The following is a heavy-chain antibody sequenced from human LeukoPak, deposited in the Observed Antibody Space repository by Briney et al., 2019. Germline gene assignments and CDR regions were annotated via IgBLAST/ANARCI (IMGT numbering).Heavy chain of an antibody. Sequence: SETLSLTCAVYGGSFSGYYWSWIRQPPGKGLEWIGEINHSGSTNYNPSLKSRVTISVDTSKNQFSLKLSSVTAADTAVYYCARQHCSSTSCYRYYYYYMDVWGKGTTVTISS. D-gene: IGHD2-2*01. CDR1: GGSFSGYY. V-gene: IGHV4-34*01. J-gene: IGHJ6*03. CDR3: ARQHCSSTSCYRYYYYYMDV. CDR2: INHSGST.